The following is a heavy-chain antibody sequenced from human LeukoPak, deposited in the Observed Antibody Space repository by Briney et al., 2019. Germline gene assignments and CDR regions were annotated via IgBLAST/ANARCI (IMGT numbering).Heavy chain of an antibody. D-gene: IGHD6-13*01. CDR3: ARGGQQLVRTRAKYFDY. CDR1: GGSFSGYY. V-gene: IGHV4-34*01. J-gene: IGHJ4*02. Sequence: SETLSLTCAVYGGSFSGYYWSWIRQPPGKGLEWIGEINHSGSTNYNPSLKSRVTISVDTSKNQFSLKLSSVTAADTAVYYCARGGQQLVRTRAKYFDYWGQGTLVTVSS. CDR2: INHSGST.